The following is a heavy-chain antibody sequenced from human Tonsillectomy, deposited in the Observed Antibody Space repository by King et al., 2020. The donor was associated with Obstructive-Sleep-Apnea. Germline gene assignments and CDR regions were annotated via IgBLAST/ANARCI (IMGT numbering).Heavy chain of an antibody. CDR2: INQYGGEQ. CDR1: GFTFHSFW. D-gene: IGHD6-19*01. J-gene: IGHJ4*02. V-gene: IGHV3-7*01. Sequence: VQLVESGGGLVQPGGSLRLSCAASGFTFHSFWMSWVRQAPGKGLEGVANINQYGGEQYYVDSVKGRFTISRDNAENSVFLQMNSLRPEDTAVYYCATTLHIGLAGFLGHWGQGTLVTVSS. CDR3: ATTLHIGLAGFLGH.